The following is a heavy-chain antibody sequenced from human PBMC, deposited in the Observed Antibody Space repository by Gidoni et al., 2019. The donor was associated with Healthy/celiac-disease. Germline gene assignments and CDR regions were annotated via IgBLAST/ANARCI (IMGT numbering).Heavy chain of an antibody. CDR3: ARDKREEDAFDI. CDR1: GFTFSDYY. Sequence: QVQLVESGGGLVKPGGSLSLSCSASGFTFSDYYMSWIRQAPGKGLEWVSYISSSSSYTNYADSVKGRFTISRDNAKNSLYLQMNSLRAEDTAVYYCARDKREEDAFDIWGQGTMVTVSS. CDR2: ISSSSSYT. J-gene: IGHJ3*02. V-gene: IGHV3-11*06.